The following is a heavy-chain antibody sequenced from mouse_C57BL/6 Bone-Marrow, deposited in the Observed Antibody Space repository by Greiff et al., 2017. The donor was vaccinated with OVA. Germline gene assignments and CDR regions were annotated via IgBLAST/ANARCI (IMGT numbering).Heavy chain of an antibody. D-gene: IGHD1-1*01. CDR3: ARSHYYGSSYDYFDY. CDR1: GYAFTNYL. V-gene: IGHV1-54*01. CDR2: INPGSGGT. J-gene: IGHJ2*01. Sequence: VQLQQSGAELVRPVTSVKVSCKASGYAFTNYLIEWVKQRPGQGLEWIGVINPGSGGTNYNEKFKGKATLTADNSSSTAYMQLSSLTYEDSAVYFCARSHYYGSSYDYFDYWGQGTTLTVSS.